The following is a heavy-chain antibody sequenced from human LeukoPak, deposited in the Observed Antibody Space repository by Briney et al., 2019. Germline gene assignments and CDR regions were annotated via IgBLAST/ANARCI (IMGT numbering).Heavy chain of an antibody. J-gene: IGHJ4*02. V-gene: IGHV4-39*07. CDR1: GGSIRSSYYY. CDR2: IYDSGST. D-gene: IGHD3-22*01. CDR3: ARAPYYYDSSGYYLDY. Sequence: SETLSLTCTVSGGSIRSSYYYWGWIRQPPGKGLEWIGSIYDSGSTHYNPSLKSRVTISVDRSKNQFSLKLSSVTAADTAVYYCARAPYYYDSSGYYLDYWGQGTLVTVSS.